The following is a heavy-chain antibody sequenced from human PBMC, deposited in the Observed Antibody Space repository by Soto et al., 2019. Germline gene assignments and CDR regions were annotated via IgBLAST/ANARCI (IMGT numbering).Heavy chain of an antibody. CDR2: VNPSGGHT. Sequence: QVQLVQSGAEVKKPGASVKVSCKASGDTFTDYYIHWVRQAPGQGLEWMGTVNPSGGHTTYAQHFLGRMTRTRATATSTLYMERTSLTSEDTAVYYCARGGHVVVVTAALDYWGQGTLVTVSS. J-gene: IGHJ4*02. CDR1: GDTFTDYY. CDR3: ARGGHVVVVTAALDY. D-gene: IGHD2-21*02. V-gene: IGHV1-46*01.